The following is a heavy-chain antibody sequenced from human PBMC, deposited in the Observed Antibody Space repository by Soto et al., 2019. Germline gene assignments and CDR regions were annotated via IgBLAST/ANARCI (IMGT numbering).Heavy chain of an antibody. J-gene: IGHJ4*02. Sequence: EVQLVESGGGLVQPGGSLKLSCAASGFTVSGHYMSWVRQARGKGLQWVSLLYSGGSTYYADSVTGRFTISRDSSKNTLYIQMDKLRVEDTAVYYCAAAIYGDWSFDYWGQGTLVTVSS. CDR3: AAAIYGDWSFDY. D-gene: IGHD2-21*02. CDR1: GFTVSGHY. CDR2: LYSGGST. V-gene: IGHV3-53*04.